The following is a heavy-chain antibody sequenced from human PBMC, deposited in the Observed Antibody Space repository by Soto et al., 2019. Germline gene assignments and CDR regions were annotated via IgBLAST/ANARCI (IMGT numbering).Heavy chain of an antibody. Sequence: QVQLVESGGGVVQPGRSLRLSCAASGFTFSSYGMHWVRQAPGKGLEWVAVISYDGSNKYYADSVKGRFTISRDNSKNTLYLQMNSLRAEETAVYYCAKDQRPVVVAAPSDYWGQGTLVTVSS. CDR2: ISYDGSNK. V-gene: IGHV3-30*18. J-gene: IGHJ4*02. CDR1: GFTFSSYG. CDR3: AKDQRPVVVAAPSDY. D-gene: IGHD2-15*01.